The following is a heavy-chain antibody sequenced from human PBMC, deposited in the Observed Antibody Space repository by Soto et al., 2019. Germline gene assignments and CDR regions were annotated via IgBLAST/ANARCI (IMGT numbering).Heavy chain of an antibody. Sequence: ASVKVSCKASGGTFSSYTISWVRQAPGQGLEWMGGIIPILGIANYAQKFQGRVTITADKSTSTAYMELSSLRSEDTAVYYCATTSIAAAGPYFDYWGQGTLVTVSS. CDR1: GGTFSSYT. D-gene: IGHD6-13*01. CDR3: ATTSIAAAGPYFDY. J-gene: IGHJ4*02. CDR2: IIPILGIA. V-gene: IGHV1-69*10.